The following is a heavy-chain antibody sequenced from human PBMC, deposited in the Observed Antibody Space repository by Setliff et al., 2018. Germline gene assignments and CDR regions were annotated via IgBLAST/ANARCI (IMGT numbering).Heavy chain of an antibody. Sequence: SATLSLTCTVSDGSISNAYWSWIRQSPGKGPEWIGYIYDTGSTNSDPSLKSRVTMSVDTSKNQVSLKMTSVTAADTAVYYCARHGPTRTDSWFDSFDVWGQGTKVTVSS. CDR3: ARHGPTRTDSWFDSFDV. V-gene: IGHV4-59*08. CDR1: DGSISNAY. CDR2: IYDTGST. J-gene: IGHJ3*01. D-gene: IGHD3-10*01.